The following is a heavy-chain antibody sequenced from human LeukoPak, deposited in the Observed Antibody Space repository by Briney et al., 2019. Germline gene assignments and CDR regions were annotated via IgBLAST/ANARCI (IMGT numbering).Heavy chain of an antibody. J-gene: IGHJ6*03. V-gene: IGHV3-30*02. Sequence: PGGSLRLSCAASGFTFSSYGIHWVRQAPGKGLEWVAFIRYDGSNKYYADSVKGRFTISRDNSKNTLFLQMNSLRAEDTAVYYCAKVFYGGSYRCYYYYMDVWGKGTTVTVSS. CDR1: GFTFSSYG. CDR3: AKVFYGGSYRCYYYYMDV. CDR2: IRYDGSNK. D-gene: IGHD1-26*01.